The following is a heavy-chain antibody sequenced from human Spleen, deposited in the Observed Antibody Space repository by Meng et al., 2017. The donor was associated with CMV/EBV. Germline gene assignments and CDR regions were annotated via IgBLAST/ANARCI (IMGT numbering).Heavy chain of an antibody. CDR2: IYHSGRT. V-gene: IGHV4-4*02. J-gene: IGHJ4*02. D-gene: IGHD2-21*02. Sequence: SRTCWARVRQVPGKVLEEIGEIYHSGRTNYNPSLKRRVTISVDTSKNQFSLKLSSVTAADTAVYYCARIERRRILKYCGSDCSTTDYWGQGTLVTVSS. CDR3: ARIERRRILKYCGSDCSTTDY. CDR1: SRTC.